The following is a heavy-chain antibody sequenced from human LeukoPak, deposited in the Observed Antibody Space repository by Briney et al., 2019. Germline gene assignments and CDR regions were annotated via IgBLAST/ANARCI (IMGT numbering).Heavy chain of an antibody. Sequence: SVEVSCKASGGTFSSYAISWVRQAPGQGLEWMGGIIPIFGTANYAQKFQGRVTITADESTSTAYMELSSLRSEDTAVYYCARDPTSIGGDGYWGQGTLVTVSS. CDR2: IIPIFGTA. CDR1: GGTFSSYA. D-gene: IGHD6-6*01. CDR3: ARDPTSIGGDGY. V-gene: IGHV1-69*13. J-gene: IGHJ4*02.